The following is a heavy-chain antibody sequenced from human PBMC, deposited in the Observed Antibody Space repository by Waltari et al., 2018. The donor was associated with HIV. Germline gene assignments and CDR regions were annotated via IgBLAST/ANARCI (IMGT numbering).Heavy chain of an antibody. J-gene: IGHJ4*02. CDR3: ARVGQQPRGYFDY. V-gene: IGHV4-34*01. D-gene: IGHD6-13*01. Sequence: QVQLQQWGAGLLKPSETLSLTCAVYGGSFSGYYWSWIRQPPGKGLEWIGEINHSGSTNYNPSLKSRVTISVDTSKNQFSLKLSSVTAADTAVYYCARVGQQPRGYFDYWGQGTLVTVSS. CDR2: INHSGST. CDR1: GGSFSGYY.